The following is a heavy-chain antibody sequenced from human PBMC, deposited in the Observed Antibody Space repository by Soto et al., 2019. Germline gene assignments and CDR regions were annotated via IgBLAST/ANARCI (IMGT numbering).Heavy chain of an antibody. CDR3: AREREYSSSFTSYGDYYYYGMDV. V-gene: IGHV1-18*04. Sequence: QVQLVQSGAEVKKPGASVKVSCKASGYTFTSYGISWVRQAPGQGLEWMGWISAYNGNTNYAQKLQGRVTMTTDTSTSRAYMELRSLRSDDTAVYYGAREREYSSSFTSYGDYYYYGMDVWGQGTTVTVSS. J-gene: IGHJ6*02. D-gene: IGHD6-13*01. CDR2: ISAYNGNT. CDR1: GYTFTSYG.